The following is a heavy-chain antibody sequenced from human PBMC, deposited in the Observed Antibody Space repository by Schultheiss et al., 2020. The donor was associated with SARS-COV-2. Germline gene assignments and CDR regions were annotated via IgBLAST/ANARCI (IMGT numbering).Heavy chain of an antibody. V-gene: IGHV4-4*07. J-gene: IGHJ4*02. D-gene: IGHD3-10*01. CDR2: IYTSGST. CDR1: GGSISSYY. CDR3: ARGQDTMVRGVINY. Sequence: SETLSLTCAVSGGSISSYYWSWIRQPAGKGLEWIGRIYTSGSTNYNPSLKSRVTISVDTSKNQFSLKLSSVTAADTAVYYCARGQDTMVRGVINYWGQGTLVTVSS.